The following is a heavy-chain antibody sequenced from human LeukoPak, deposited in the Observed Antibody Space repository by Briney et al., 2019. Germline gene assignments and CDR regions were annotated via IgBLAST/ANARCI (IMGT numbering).Heavy chain of an antibody. CDR1: GFTFSSYG. Sequence: GGSLRLSCAASGFTFSSYGMHWVRQAPGKGLEWVAFIRYDGSNKYYADSVKGRFTISRDNAKNSLYLQMNSLRAEDTAVYYCAKIRQQLVLGDYFDYWGQGTLVTVSS. J-gene: IGHJ4*02. CDR3: AKIRQQLVLGDYFDY. V-gene: IGHV3-30*02. D-gene: IGHD6-13*01. CDR2: IRYDGSNK.